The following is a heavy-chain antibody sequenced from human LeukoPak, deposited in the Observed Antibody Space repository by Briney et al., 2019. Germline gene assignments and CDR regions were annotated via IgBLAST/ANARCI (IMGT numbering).Heavy chain of an antibody. J-gene: IGHJ5*02. CDR1: GFTFDDYG. V-gene: IGHV3-20*04. CDR3: AREAASGDYYDSSGYYPKGFDP. Sequence: GGSLRLSCAAPGFTFDDYGMSWVRQAPGKGLEWVSGINWNGGSTGYADSVKGRFTISRDNAKNSLYLQMNSLRAEDTALYYCAREAASGDYYDSSGYYPKGFDPWGQGTLVTVSS. CDR2: INWNGGST. D-gene: IGHD3-22*01.